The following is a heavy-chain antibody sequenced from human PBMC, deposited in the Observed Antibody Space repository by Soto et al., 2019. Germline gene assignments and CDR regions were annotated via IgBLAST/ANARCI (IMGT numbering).Heavy chain of an antibody. CDR2: VNVANVYT. V-gene: IGHV1-3*01. Sequence: ASVKVSCKTSGYTFTTYAMHWVRQAPGQRLDWMGWVNVANVYTKYSQNFQGRITITRVTSASTAYMELSSLVSEDTAVYYCARTPDYFYASGSYYNPLGYWGQGTLVTVSS. CDR3: ARTPDYFYASGSYYNPLGY. CDR1: GYTFTTYA. D-gene: IGHD3-10*01. J-gene: IGHJ4*02.